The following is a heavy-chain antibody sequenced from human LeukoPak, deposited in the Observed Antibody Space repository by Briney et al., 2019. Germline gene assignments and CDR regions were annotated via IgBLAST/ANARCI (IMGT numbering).Heavy chain of an antibody. V-gene: IGHV3-48*01. D-gene: IGHD6-13*01. CDR3: ARDPGTFYSS. Sequence: GGSLRLSCAASGFIFSDYSMNWVRQAPGKGLEWISYIYSGSGNVYYADSVKGRFAISRDNARNSLYLQMNSLRAEDTAVYYCARDPGTFYSSWGQGTLVTVSS. CDR1: GFIFSDYS. J-gene: IGHJ4*02. CDR2: IYSGSGNV.